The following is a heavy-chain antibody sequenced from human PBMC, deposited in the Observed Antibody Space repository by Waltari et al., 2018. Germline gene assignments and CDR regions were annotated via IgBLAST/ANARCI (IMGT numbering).Heavy chain of an antibody. CDR3: APLGYCSDGTCYSTDY. J-gene: IGHJ4*02. CDR1: GFPFSNYV. CDR2: LSHDGDTT. D-gene: IGHD2-15*01. V-gene: IGHV3-23*01. Sequence: EVQLSESGGGLVQPGGSLRLSCAASGFPFSNYVMRWVRQAPGKGLEWVSSLSHDGDTTYYADSVKGRFSTFRDNSRNTLYLQMNSLRAEDTAVYYCAPLGYCSDGTCYSTDYWGQGTLVTVSS.